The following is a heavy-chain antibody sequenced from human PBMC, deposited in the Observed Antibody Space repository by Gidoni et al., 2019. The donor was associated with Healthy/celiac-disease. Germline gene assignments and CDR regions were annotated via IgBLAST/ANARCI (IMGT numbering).Heavy chain of an antibody. CDR3: ARAGYSSGWHPGEVYFDY. CDR2: IIPILGIA. J-gene: IGHJ4*02. Sequence: QVQLVQSGAEVKKPGSSVKVSCKASGGTFSSYTISWVRQAPGQGLEWMGRIIPILGIANYAQKFQGRVTITADKSTSTAYMELSSLRSEDTAVYYCARAGYSSGWHPGEVYFDYWGQGTLVTVSS. D-gene: IGHD6-19*01. CDR1: GGTFSSYT. V-gene: IGHV1-69*02.